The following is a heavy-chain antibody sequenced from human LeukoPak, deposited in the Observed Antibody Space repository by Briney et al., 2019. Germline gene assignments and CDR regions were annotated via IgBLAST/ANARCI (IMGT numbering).Heavy chain of an antibody. CDR3: ARGSSGWYVYFDY. J-gene: IGHJ4*02. D-gene: IGHD6-19*01. CDR2: INPISGGT. V-gene: IGHV1-2*02. CDR1: GYTFTGYY. Sequence: ASVKVSCKASGYTFTGYYIHWVRQAPGQGLEWVGWINPISGGTNYAQNFQGRVTMTRDTSISTAYMELSRLRSDDTAVYYCARGSSGWYVYFDYWGQGTLVTVSS.